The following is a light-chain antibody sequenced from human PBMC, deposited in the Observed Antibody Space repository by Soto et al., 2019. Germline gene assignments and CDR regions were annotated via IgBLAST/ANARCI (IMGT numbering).Light chain of an antibody. CDR2: AAS. Sequence: DIQMTQSPSTVSASVGDRVTLTCRASHNITSWLAWYQQKPGKAPKVLIYAASSLQSGVPPRFSGSGSGTDFTLTISSLQPEDFATYYCQQYNRFPFTFGQGTRVEIK. V-gene: IGKV1-12*01. J-gene: IGKJ5*01. CDR3: QQYNRFPFT. CDR1: HNITSW.